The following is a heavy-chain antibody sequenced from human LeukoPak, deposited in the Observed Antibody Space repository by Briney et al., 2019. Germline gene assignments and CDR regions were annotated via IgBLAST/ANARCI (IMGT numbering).Heavy chain of an antibody. CDR3: ASHKGF. CDR2: IYYSGST. J-gene: IGHJ4*02. V-gene: IGHV4-59*01. CDR1: GGSISNNY. Sequence: PSETLSLTCTVSGGSISNNYWSWFRQPPGKGLEWIGYIYYSGSTNYNPSLKSRVTISVDTSKSQFSLKLSSMTAADTAVYYCASHKGFWGQGTLVTVSS.